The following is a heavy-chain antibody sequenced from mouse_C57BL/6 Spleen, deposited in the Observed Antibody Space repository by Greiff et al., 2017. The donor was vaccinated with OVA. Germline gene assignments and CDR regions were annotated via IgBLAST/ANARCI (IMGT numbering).Heavy chain of an antibody. CDR3: ARYSYGNFYFDY. J-gene: IGHJ2*01. CDR2: IRNKANGYTT. D-gene: IGHD2-1*01. CDR1: GFTFTDYY. V-gene: IGHV7-3*01. Sequence: DVKLVESGGGLVQPGGSLSLSCAASGFTFTDYYMSWVRQPPGKALEWLGFIRNKANGYTTEYSASVKGRFTISRDNSQSILYLQMNALRAEDSATYYCARYSYGNFYFDYWGQGTTLTVSS.